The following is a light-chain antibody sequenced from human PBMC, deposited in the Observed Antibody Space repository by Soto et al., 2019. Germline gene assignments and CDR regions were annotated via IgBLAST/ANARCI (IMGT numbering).Light chain of an antibody. V-gene: IGLV1-44*01. Sequence: VLTQPPSASGTPGQRLTIACSGTSSNIGSNFVNWYRQLPGTAPKLLVHTNSQRPSGVPDRFSGSKSGTSASLAISGLQSDDEADYFCAVWDDSLHGYVFATGTKVTVL. CDR1: SSNIGSNF. J-gene: IGLJ1*01. CDR2: TNS. CDR3: AVWDDSLHGYV.